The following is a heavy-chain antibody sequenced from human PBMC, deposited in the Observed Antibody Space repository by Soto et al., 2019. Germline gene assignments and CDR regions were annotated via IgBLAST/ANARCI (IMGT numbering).Heavy chain of an antibody. CDR1: GFTFSNAW. V-gene: IGHV3-15*01. CDR3: TTDLYCGGDCYYYGVDV. Sequence: PGGSLRLSCAASGFTFSNAWMSWVRQAPGKGLEWVGRIKSKTDGGTTDYAAPVKGRFTISRDDSKNTLYLQMNSLKTEDTAVYYCTTDLYCGGDCYYYGVDVWGQGTTVTV. J-gene: IGHJ6*02. D-gene: IGHD2-21*01. CDR2: IKSKTDGGTT.